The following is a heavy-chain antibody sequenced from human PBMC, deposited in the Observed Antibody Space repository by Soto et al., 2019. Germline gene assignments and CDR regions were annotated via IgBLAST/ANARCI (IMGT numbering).Heavy chain of an antibody. V-gene: IGHV3-23*01. CDR2: ISGSGGST. CDR1: GFTFSSYA. CDR3: AKDMWPNGYDDSLTCYPNWFDP. Sequence: PGCSLRLSCAASGFTFSSYAMSCVLQAPGRGLEWVSAISGSGGSTYYADSVKGRFTISRDNSKNTLYLQMNSLRAEDTAVYYCAKDMWPNGYDDSLTCYPNWFDPWGQGTLVTVSS. D-gene: IGHD3-9*01. J-gene: IGHJ5*02.